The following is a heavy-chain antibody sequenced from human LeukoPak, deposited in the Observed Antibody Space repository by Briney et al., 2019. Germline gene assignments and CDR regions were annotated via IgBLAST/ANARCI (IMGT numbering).Heavy chain of an antibody. CDR3: ARGGIAARLMYGFQNWFAP. Sequence: NPSETLSLTCSVSGASISSGGFSWTWIRQHPGRGLEWIGYIYNSGSTYYSPSLQSRVTISVDTSKNQFSLNLRSVTAADTAVYYRARGGIAARLMYGFQNWFAPWGQGTLVTVSS. J-gene: IGHJ5*02. V-gene: IGHV4-31*03. CDR2: IYNSGST. CDR1: GASISSGGFS. D-gene: IGHD6-6*01.